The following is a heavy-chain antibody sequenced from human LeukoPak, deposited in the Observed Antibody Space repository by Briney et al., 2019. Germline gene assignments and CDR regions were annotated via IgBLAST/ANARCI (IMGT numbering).Heavy chain of an antibody. CDR2: MNPNSGNT. V-gene: IGHV1-8*01. CDR1: GYTFTSYD. CDR3: ARDRAVTTSRLTFDY. Sequence: ASVKVSCKASGYTFTSYDINWVRQATGQGLEWMGWMNPNSGNTGYAQKFQGRVTITADESTSTAYMELSSLRSEDTAVYYCARDRAVTTSRLTFDYWGQGTLVTVSS. J-gene: IGHJ4*02. D-gene: IGHD4-17*01.